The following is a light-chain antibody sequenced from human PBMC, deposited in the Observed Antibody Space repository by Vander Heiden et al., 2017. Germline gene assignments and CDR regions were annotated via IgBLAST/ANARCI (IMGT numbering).Light chain of an antibody. V-gene: IGKV2-28*01. CDR3: RQALQTPRT. CDR1: QSLLHSNGYNY. CDR2: LGS. J-gene: IGKJ1*01. Sequence: DIVMTQSPLSLHVTPGEPASISCRSSQSLLHSNGYNYLDWYLQKPWQSPQVLIYLGSNRASGVPDRFSGSGSGTDFTLKISRVEAEDVGVYYCRQALQTPRTFGQGTKVEIK.